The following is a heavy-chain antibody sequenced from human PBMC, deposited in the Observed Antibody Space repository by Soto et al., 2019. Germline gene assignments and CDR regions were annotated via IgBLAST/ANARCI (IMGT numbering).Heavy chain of an antibody. CDR3: AKACTGSCSKRGGDY. J-gene: IGHJ4*02. Sequence: EVQLLESGGGLVQPGGSLRLSCAASGFTFSSYAMSWVRQAPGKGREWVSAISGSGGSTYYADSVKGRVTIARDNSKNTLYLQKNSLRAEDTAGYYGAKACTGSCSKRGGDYWGEGTLVTVSS. CDR2: ISGSGGST. CDR1: GFTFSSYA. D-gene: IGHD3-10*02. V-gene: IGHV3-23*01.